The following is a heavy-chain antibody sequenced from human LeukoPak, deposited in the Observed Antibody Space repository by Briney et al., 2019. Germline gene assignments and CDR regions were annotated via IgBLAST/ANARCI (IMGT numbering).Heavy chain of an antibody. D-gene: IGHD3-22*01. CDR1: GGSISSDSYY. CDR3: ARAFAYYYDTSGSRFDP. CDR2: IYYSGST. Sequence: SETMSLTCTVSGGSISSDSYYWGWIRQPPGKGLQWIGCIYYSGSTYYKPSLKSRVTISVDTSKNHFSLKLSFLTAADTALYYCARAFAYYYDTSGSRFDPWGQGTLVTVSS. J-gene: IGHJ5*02. V-gene: IGHV4-39*02.